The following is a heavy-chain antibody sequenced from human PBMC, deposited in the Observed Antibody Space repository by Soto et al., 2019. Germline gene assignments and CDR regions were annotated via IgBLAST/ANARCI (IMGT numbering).Heavy chain of an antibody. CDR1: GYAFNIYA. CDR3: ARDCTYCGGDTGREAFDI. V-gene: IGHV1-3*01. D-gene: IGHD2-21*01. CDR2: MNAGNGNT. Sequence: ASVKVSCKASGYAFNIYAIHWVRQAPGQRPEWMGWMNAGNGNTEYSPKFHGRVTMTRDRYARAAYMELSGLTSEDTAVYYCARDCTYCGGDTGREAFDIWG. J-gene: IGHJ3*02.